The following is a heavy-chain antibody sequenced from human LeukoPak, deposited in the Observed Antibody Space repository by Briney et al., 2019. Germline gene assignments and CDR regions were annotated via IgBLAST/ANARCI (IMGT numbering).Heavy chain of an antibody. V-gene: IGHV1-3*03. CDR2: IHTGNGDT. D-gene: IGHD1-1*01. CDR3: ARELNERFDP. Sequence: GASVKVSCKASGYSFTTFPIHWVRQAPGQAPEWVGWIHTGNGDTKYSQAFQDRVTTARDTPATTAFMELSSLRSEDTAVYYCARELNERFDPWGQGTLVTVSS. CDR1: GYSFTTFP. J-gene: IGHJ5*02.